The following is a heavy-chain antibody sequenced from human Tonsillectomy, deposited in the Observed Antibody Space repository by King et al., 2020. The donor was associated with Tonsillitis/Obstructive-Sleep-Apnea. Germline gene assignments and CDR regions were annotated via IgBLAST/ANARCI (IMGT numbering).Heavy chain of an antibody. J-gene: IGHJ5*02. CDR2: ISYDGSNK. D-gene: IGHD1-26*01. Sequence: VQLVESGGGVVQPGRSLRLSCAASGFTFSSYAMHWVRQAPGKGLEWVAVISYDGSNKYYADSVKGRFTISRDNSKNTLYLQMNSLRAEDTAVYYCARDNSVGGSVNWFDPWGQGTLVTVSS. CDR3: ARDNSVGGSVNWFDP. V-gene: IGHV3-30*04. CDR1: GFTFSSYA.